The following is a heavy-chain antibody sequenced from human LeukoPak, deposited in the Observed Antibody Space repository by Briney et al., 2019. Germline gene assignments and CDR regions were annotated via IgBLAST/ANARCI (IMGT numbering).Heavy chain of an antibody. V-gene: IGHV1-18*01. D-gene: IGHD3-22*01. CDR1: GYTFTSYG. CDR2: ISAYNGNT. Sequence: ASVKVSCKASGYTFTSYGISWVRQAPGQGLEWMGWISAYNGNTNYAQKLQGRVTMTTDPSTSTAYMELRSLRSDDTAVYYCARELYYYDSSGGSDAFDIWGQGTMVTVSS. J-gene: IGHJ3*02. CDR3: ARELYYYDSSGGSDAFDI.